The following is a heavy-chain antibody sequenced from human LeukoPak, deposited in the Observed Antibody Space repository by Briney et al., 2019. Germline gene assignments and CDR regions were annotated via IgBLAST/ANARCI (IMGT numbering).Heavy chain of an antibody. J-gene: IGHJ4*02. CDR2: IKEDGSEK. CDR1: GFTFSRYW. D-gene: IGHD2-2*02. Sequence: GGSLRLSCAGSGFTFSRYWMSWVRQAPGKGLEWVANIKEDGSEKYHVGSVKGRFTISRDNAKNSLYLQMNSLRAEDTAIYYCAKYRGWGRGTLVTVSS. V-gene: IGHV3-7*01. CDR3: AKYRG.